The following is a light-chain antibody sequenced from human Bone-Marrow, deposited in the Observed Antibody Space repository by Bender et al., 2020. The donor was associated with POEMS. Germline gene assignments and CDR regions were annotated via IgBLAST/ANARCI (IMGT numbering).Light chain of an antibody. J-gene: IGLJ1*01. CDR1: DIGSKS. V-gene: IGLV3-21*02. CDR3: QAWDSTTGV. Sequence: SYVLTQPPSVSVAPGQTARITCGGNDIGSKSVHWYQQRPGQAPVLIVYDDSDRPSGIPERFSGSNSGNTATLTISGTQAMDEADYYCQAWDSTTGVFGTGTKVTVL. CDR2: DDS.